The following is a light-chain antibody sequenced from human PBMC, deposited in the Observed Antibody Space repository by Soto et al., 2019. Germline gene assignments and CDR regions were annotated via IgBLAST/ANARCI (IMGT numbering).Light chain of an antibody. CDR2: EVS. V-gene: IGLV2-14*01. Sequence: SVLTQPASVSGSPGQSITISCTGTSSDVGGYNYVCWYQHHPGKAPKLIISEVSNRPSGVSDRFSGSKSGNTASLTISGLQPEDEADYYCTSFTSSTTYVFGTG. CDR3: TSFTSSTTYV. J-gene: IGLJ1*01. CDR1: SSDVGGYNY.